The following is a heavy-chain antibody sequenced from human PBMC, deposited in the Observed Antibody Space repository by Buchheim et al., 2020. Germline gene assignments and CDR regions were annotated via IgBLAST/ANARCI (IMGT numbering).Heavy chain of an antibody. D-gene: IGHD1-26*01. CDR2: IYSSGST. V-gene: IGHV4-59*03. J-gene: IGHJ5*02. CDR3: AAGRNWFDP. CDR1: GGSISGYY. Sequence: QVQLQESGPGLVKPSETLSLTCTVSGGSISGYYWNWIRQPPGKGLEWIGYIYSSGSTNYNPSLKSRVTISADSSRNQFSMRLSSVTAADTAVYYCAAGRNWFDPWGQGTL.